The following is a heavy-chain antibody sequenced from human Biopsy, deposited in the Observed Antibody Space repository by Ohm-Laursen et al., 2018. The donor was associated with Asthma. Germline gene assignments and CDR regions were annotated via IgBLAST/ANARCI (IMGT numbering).Heavy chain of an antibody. J-gene: IGHJ4*02. CDR1: GGSMSSSSYY. V-gene: IGHV4-39*02. D-gene: IGHD7-27*01. CDR2: ISYTGSA. Sequence: GTLSLTCTVSGGSMSSSSYYWGWIRQPPGKGLEWMGSISYTGSAYHNPSLKSRVTISVDTSKNHFSLKLSSVTAADTAVYYCASHWDWGSFFDYWGQGTPVTVSS. CDR3: ASHWDWGSFFDY.